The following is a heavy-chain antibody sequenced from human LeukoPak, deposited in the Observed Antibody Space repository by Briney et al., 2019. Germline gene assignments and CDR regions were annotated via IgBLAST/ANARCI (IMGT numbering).Heavy chain of an antibody. J-gene: IGHJ4*02. CDR3: AKIPYYYDGSGYYS. CDR2: ISDDGSNL. CDR1: GFTFSVYG. Sequence: GGSLRLSCAASGFTFSVYGMRWVRQAPGKGLEWVAVISDDGSNLYYADSVKGRFTISRDNSKNTLYLQVNSLRGEDTAVYFCAKIPYYYDGSGYYSWGQGTLVTVSS. D-gene: IGHD3-22*01. V-gene: IGHV3-30*18.